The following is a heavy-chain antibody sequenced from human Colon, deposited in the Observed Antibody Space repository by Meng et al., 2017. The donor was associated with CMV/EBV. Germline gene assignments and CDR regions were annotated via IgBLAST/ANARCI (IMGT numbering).Heavy chain of an antibody. Sequence: GESLKISCAASGFTFDDHGMSWVRQAPGKGLEWVAVISYDGSNKYYADSVKGRFTISRDNSKNTLYLQMNSLRAEDTAVYYCASRGYSGYDPYYFDYWGQGTLVTVSS. CDR1: GFTFDDHG. CDR2: ISYDGSNK. V-gene: IGHV3-30*03. D-gene: IGHD5-12*01. CDR3: ASRGYSGYDPYYFDY. J-gene: IGHJ4*02.